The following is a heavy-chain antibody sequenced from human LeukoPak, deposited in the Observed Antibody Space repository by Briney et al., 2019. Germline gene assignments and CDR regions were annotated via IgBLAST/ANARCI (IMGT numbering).Heavy chain of an antibody. Sequence: SETLSLTCAVYGGSFSGYYWSWIRQPPGKGLEWIGEINHSGSTNYNPSLKSRVTISVDTSKNQFSLKLSSVTAVDTAVYYCARGLSRIVVVPAATPDWFDPWGQGTLVTVSS. CDR2: INHSGST. V-gene: IGHV4-34*01. CDR1: GGSFSGYY. D-gene: IGHD2-2*01. J-gene: IGHJ5*02. CDR3: ARGLSRIVVVPAATPDWFDP.